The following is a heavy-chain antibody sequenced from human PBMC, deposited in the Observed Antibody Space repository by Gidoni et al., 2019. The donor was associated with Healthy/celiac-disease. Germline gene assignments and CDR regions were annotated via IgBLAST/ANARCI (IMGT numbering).Heavy chain of an antibody. J-gene: IGHJ4*02. CDR3: TTAWTGYCSGGSCYVQYQFDY. Sequence: EVQLVESGGGLVKPGGSLRLSCAASGFHFSNAWMSWVRQAPGKGLEWVGRIKSKTDGGTTDYAAPVKGRFTISRDDSKNTLYLQMNSLKTEDTAVYYCTTAWTGYCSGGSCYVQYQFDYWGQGTLVTVSS. CDR2: IKSKTDGGTT. D-gene: IGHD2-15*01. CDR1: GFHFSNAW. V-gene: IGHV3-15*01.